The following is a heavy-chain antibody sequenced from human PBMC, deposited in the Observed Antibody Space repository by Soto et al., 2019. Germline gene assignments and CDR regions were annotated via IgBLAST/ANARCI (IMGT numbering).Heavy chain of an antibody. CDR3: ARVWGGAFDI. CDR2: IYYSGST. Sequence: SETLSLTCTVSGGSISSYYWSWIRQPPGKGLEWIGYIYYSGSTNYNPSLKSRVTISVDTSKNQFSLKLSSVTAADTAVYYCARVWGGAFDIWGQGTMVTISS. J-gene: IGHJ3*02. V-gene: IGHV4-59*01. CDR1: GGSISSYY. D-gene: IGHD3-10*01.